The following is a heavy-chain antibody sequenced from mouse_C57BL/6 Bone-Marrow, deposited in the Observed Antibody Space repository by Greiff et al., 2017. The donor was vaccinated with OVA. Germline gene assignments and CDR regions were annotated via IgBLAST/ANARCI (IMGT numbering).Heavy chain of an antibody. CDR1: GYSITSGYY. CDR3: ARDLLRLLYFDY. D-gene: IGHD2-12*01. J-gene: IGHJ2*01. Sequence: EVQLQESGPGLVKPSQSLSLTCSVTGYSITSGYYWNWIRQFPGNKLEWMGYISYDGSNNYNPSLKNRISITRDTSKNQFFLKLNSVTTEDTATYYCARDLLRLLYFDYWGQGTTLTVSS. V-gene: IGHV3-6*01. CDR2: ISYDGSN.